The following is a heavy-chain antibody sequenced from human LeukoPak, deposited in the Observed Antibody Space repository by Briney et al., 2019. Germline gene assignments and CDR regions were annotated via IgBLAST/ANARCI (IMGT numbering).Heavy chain of an antibody. J-gene: IGHJ3*02. D-gene: IGHD3-10*01. CDR3: ARYRGVIPDAFDI. V-gene: IGHV4-59*01. CDR2: IYYSGST. CDR1: GGSISSYY. Sequence: PSETLSLTCTVSGGSISSYYWSWIRQPPGKGLEWIGYIYYSGSTNYNPSLKSRVTISVDTSKNQFSLKLSSVTAADTAVYYCARYRGVIPDAFDIWGQGTMVTVSS.